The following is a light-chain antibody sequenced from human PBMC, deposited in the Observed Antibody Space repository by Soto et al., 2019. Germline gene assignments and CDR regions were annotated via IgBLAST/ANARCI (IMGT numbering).Light chain of an antibody. CDR2: VKN. CDR3: QSFDICLSGRV. Sequence: QSVLTQPPSVSGAPGQRVTISCTGSSSNIGAGYDVHWYQQLPGTAPKLLIYVKNNRPSGVPDRFSGSKSGTSASLAITGLQAEDEADYFCQSFDICLSGRVFGGGTKLTVL. CDR1: SSNIGAGYD. J-gene: IGLJ3*02. V-gene: IGLV1-40*01.